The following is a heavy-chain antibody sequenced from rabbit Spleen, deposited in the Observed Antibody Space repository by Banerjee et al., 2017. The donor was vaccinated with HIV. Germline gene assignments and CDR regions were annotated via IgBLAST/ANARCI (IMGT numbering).Heavy chain of an antibody. Sequence: QQQLEESGGGLVKPGGTLTLTCTASGFSFSSGYYMYWVRQAPGKGLEWIACIYTAGSGSTYYASWAKGRFTISKTSSTTVTLQMTSLTAADTATYFCARDTSSSFSSYGMDLWGPGTSSPS. CDR2: IYTAGSGST. J-gene: IGHJ6*01. V-gene: IGHV1S45*01. CDR1: GFSFSSGYY. CDR3: ARDTSSSFSSYGMDL. D-gene: IGHD1-1*01.